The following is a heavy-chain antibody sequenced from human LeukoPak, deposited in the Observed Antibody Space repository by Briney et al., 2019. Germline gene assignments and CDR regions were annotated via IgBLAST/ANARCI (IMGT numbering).Heavy chain of an antibody. CDR3: ARDNSKRGYSSDQSWIPWFDP. Sequence: SQTLSLTCAISGDSVSSNSAAWNWIRQSPSRGLEWLGRTYYRSKWYNDYAVSVKSRITINPDTSKNQFSLQLNSVTPEDTAVYYCARDNSKRGYSSDQSWIPWFDPWGQGTLVTVSS. D-gene: IGHD6-25*01. J-gene: IGHJ5*02. V-gene: IGHV6-1*01. CDR1: GDSVSSNSAA. CDR2: TYYRSKWYN.